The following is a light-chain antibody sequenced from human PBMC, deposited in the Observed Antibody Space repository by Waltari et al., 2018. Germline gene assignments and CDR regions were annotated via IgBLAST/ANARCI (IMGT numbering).Light chain of an antibody. Sequence: DIQMTQSPSSLSASVGDRVTFTCRASQGSRNDLGWYQQKPGEPPKRLIYTACTVESGVPSRFSGTGSGTEFTLTISSLQPEDFATYYCLQHNTYPLTFGQGTKVEIK. CDR1: QGSRND. CDR2: TAC. J-gene: IGKJ1*01. V-gene: IGKV1-17*01. CDR3: LQHNTYPLT.